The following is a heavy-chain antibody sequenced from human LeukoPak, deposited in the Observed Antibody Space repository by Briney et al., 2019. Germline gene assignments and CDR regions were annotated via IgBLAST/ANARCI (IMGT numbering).Heavy chain of an antibody. Sequence: SETLSLTCSVSGASISSSAWYWGWIRQPPGKGLQWIGITYNSGSTYYNPSLKSRVTLSVDTSKNQFSLRLSSVTAADTAVYYCARLITGGVYYMDVWGKGTTVTVS. CDR2: TYNSGST. CDR3: ARLITGGVYYMDV. J-gene: IGHJ6*03. D-gene: IGHD1-14*01. V-gene: IGHV4-39*07. CDR1: GASISSSAWY.